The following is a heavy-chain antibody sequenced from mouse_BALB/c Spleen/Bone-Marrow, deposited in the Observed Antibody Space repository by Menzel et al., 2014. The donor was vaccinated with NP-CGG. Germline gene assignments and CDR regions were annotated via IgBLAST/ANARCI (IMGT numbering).Heavy chain of an antibody. CDR1: GNTFTSYD. V-gene: IGHV1-85*01. CDR2: IFPGDSTT. J-gene: IGHJ1*01. Sequence: QVQLTHSGVELVKPGASVKLSCKASGNTFTSYDINWVRQRPEQGLEWIGWIFPGDSTTKYNEKFKGKATLTTDKSSSTVHMQLNRLTSEDSAVYFCVRSRLRDWYYDVWDAATTVTIYS. CDR3: VRSRLRDWYYDV. D-gene: IGHD2-2*01.